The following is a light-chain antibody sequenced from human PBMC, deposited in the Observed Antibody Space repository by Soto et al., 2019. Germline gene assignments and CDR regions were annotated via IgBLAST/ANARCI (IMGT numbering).Light chain of an antibody. V-gene: IGKV1-39*01. Sequence: DIPMTQSPSSLSASVGDRVTLTCRASQAISSYLNWYQLKPGRPPKLLIYFVSSLQGGVPSRFSGAGSETDFTLTITDLQPDDFTPYFCLQSDSVPYTFGQGTML. CDR1: QAISSY. CDR2: FVS. J-gene: IGKJ2*01. CDR3: LQSDSVPYT.